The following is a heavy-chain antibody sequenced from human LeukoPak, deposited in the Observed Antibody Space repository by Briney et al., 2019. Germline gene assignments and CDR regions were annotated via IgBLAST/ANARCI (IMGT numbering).Heavy chain of an antibody. CDR3: ARGCSSTSCDPYYYYAMDV. CDR1: GGSISSYY. J-gene: IGHJ6*02. V-gene: IGHV4-59*01. CDR2: IYYSGST. D-gene: IGHD2-2*01. Sequence: SETLSLTCTVSGGSISSYYWNWIRQPPGKALEWIGYIYYSGSTNYNPSLKSRVTISVDTSKNQFSLKLSSVTAADAAVYYCARGCSSTSCDPYYYYAMDVWGQGTTVTISS.